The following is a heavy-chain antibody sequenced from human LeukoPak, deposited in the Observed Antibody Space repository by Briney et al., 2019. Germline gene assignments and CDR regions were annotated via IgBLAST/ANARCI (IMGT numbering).Heavy chain of an antibody. CDR3: ARGGYSYGRGVTYFDY. CDR1: GDTFISYA. V-gene: IGHV1-69*06. Sequence: GSSVKVSCKASGDTFISYAISWVRQAPGQGLEWMGRIIPIFGTANYAQKFQGRVTITADKSTSTAYMELSSLRSEDTPVYYCARGGYSYGRGVTYFDYWGQGTLVTVSS. D-gene: IGHD5-18*01. CDR2: IIPIFGTA. J-gene: IGHJ4*02.